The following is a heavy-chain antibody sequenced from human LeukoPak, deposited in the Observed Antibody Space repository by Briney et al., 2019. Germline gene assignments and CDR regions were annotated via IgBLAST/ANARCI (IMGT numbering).Heavy chain of an antibody. CDR2: ISAYNGNT. J-gene: IGHJ5*02. CDR3: ARALGYCTNGVCHNYGSRWDWFDP. Sequence: ASVTVSCKASGYTFTSYGISWVRQAPGQGLEWMGWISAYNGNTNYAQKLQGRVTMTTDTSTSTAYMELRSLRSDDTAVYYCARALGYCTNGVCHNYGSRWDWFDPWGQGTLVTVSS. V-gene: IGHV1-18*01. CDR1: GYTFTSYG. D-gene: IGHD2-8*01.